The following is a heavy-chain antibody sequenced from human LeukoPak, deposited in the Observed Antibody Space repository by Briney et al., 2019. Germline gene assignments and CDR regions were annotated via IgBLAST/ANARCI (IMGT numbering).Heavy chain of an antibody. Sequence: PGGSLRLSCAASGFTFSSYSMNWVRQAPGKGLEWVSSISSSSSYIYYADSVKGRFTISRDNVKNSLYLQMNSLRAEDTAVYYCARPPGYGSGRKPYYYYYYMDVWGKGTTVTVSS. CDR3: ARPPGYGSGRKPYYYYYYMDV. V-gene: IGHV3-21*01. CDR1: GFTFSSYS. D-gene: IGHD3-10*01. J-gene: IGHJ6*03. CDR2: ISSSSSYI.